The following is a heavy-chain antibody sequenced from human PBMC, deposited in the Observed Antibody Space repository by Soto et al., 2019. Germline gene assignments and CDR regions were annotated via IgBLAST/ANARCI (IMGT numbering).Heavy chain of an antibody. CDR1: GGSFSGYY. CDR3: ARRTGTSRYYYYGMDV. D-gene: IGHD1-7*01. J-gene: IGHJ6*02. Sequence: SETLSLTCAVYGGSFSGYYWSWIRQPPGKGLEWIGEINHSGSTNYNPSLKSRVTISVDTSKNQFSLKLNSVTAADTAVYYCARRTGTSRYYYYGMDVWGQGTTVTVS. V-gene: IGHV4-34*01. CDR2: INHSGST.